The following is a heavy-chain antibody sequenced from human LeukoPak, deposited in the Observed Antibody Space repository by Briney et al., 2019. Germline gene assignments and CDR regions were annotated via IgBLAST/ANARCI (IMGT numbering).Heavy chain of an antibody. J-gene: IGHJ3*01. V-gene: IGHV1-2*02. CDR3: ARSPGGNPRRAFDL. D-gene: IGHD4-23*01. CDR1: GYHFNGDF. Sequence: ASVKVSCKASGYHFNGDFLLWVRQAPGQGLEWLGWINPNTGSTNYAQKFQGRVTLTRDTSITTAYMELSSLVSDDTAVYYCARSPGGNPRRAFDLWGQGTMVTVSS. CDR2: INPNTGST.